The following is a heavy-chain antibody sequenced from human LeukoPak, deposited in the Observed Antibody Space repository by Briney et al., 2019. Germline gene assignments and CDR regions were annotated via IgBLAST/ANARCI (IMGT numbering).Heavy chain of an antibody. D-gene: IGHD5-12*01. Sequence: PGGSLRLSCAASGFTFSDYYMTWIRQAPGKGLEWVSYISSTGDTIYYADSVKGRFTISRDNAKNSLYPQMNSLRTEDTAIYYCATAGDGYDSSFDYGGQGTLVTVSS. CDR3: ATAGDGYDSSFDY. CDR1: GFTFSDYY. CDR2: ISSTGDTI. V-gene: IGHV3-11*04. J-gene: IGHJ4*02.